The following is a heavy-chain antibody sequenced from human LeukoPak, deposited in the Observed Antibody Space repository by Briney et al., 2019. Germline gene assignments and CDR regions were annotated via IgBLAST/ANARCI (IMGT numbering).Heavy chain of an antibody. CDR2: IYTSGST. V-gene: IGHV4-61*02. CDR1: GGSISSGSYY. J-gene: IGHJ5*02. CDR3: ARDANYYDSSGYTFNWFDP. Sequence: SETLSLTCTVSGGSISSGSYYWSWIRQPAGKGLEWIGRIYTSGSTNYNPSLKSRVTISVDTSKNQFSLKLNSVTAADTAVYYCARDANYYDSSGYTFNWFDPWGQGTLVTVSS. D-gene: IGHD3-22*01.